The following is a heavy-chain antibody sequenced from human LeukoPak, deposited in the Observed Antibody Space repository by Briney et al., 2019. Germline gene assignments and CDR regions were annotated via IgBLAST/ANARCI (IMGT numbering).Heavy chain of an antibody. CDR3: ARGSRDILTGYDNYDDY. Sequence: SETLSLTCTVSGGSVSSGSYYGSWIRQPPGKGLEWIGYIYYSGSTNYNPSLKSRVTISVDTSKNQFSLKLSSVTAADTAMYYCARGSRDILTGYDNYDDYWGQGTLVTVSS. V-gene: IGHV4-61*01. D-gene: IGHD3-9*01. J-gene: IGHJ4*02. CDR1: GGSVSSGSYY. CDR2: IYYSGST.